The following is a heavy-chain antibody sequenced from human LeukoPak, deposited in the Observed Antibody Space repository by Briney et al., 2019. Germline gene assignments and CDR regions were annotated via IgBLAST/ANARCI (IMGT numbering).Heavy chain of an antibody. V-gene: IGHV3-48*03. CDR1: GFTFSSYE. CDR2: TSSSGYTR. D-gene: IGHD3-22*01. Sequence: PGGSLRLSCAASGFTFSSYEMNWVRQAPGKGLEWVSYTSSSGYTRYYADSVKGRFTISRDNAKNSLYLQMNSLRAEDTAVYYCASLYYHDSAWGQGTLVTVSS. CDR3: ASLYYHDSA. J-gene: IGHJ5*02.